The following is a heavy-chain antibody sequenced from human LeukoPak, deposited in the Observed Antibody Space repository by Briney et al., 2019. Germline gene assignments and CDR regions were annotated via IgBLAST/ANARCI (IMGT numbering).Heavy chain of an antibody. CDR1: GFTFGSYA. J-gene: IGHJ4*02. V-gene: IGHV3-23*01. Sequence: GGSLRLSCAASGFTFGSYAMSWVRQAPGKGLEWVSAISGSGGSTYYADSVKGRFTISRDNSKNTLYLQMNSLRAEDTAVYYCAKDPGDYDILTGYSSFDYWGQGTLVTVSS. CDR2: ISGSGGST. D-gene: IGHD3-9*01. CDR3: AKDPGDYDILTGYSSFDY.